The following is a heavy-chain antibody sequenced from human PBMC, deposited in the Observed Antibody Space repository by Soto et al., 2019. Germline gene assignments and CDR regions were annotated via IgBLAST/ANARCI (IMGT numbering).Heavy chain of an antibody. Sequence: GGSLRLSCAASGFTFSSYWMHWVRQAPGKGLVWVSRINSDGSSTSYADSVKGRFTISRDNAKNTLYLQMNSLRAEDTAVYYCARAFSGYDLSRRIHYYYYMDVWGKGTTVTVSS. J-gene: IGHJ6*03. D-gene: IGHD5-12*01. CDR2: INSDGSST. CDR3: ARAFSGYDLSRRIHYYYYMDV. V-gene: IGHV3-74*01. CDR1: GFTFSSYW.